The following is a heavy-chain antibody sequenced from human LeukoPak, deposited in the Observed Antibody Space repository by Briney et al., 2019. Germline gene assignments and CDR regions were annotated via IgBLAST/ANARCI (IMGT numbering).Heavy chain of an antibody. CDR2: IYYSGST. D-gene: IGHD2-2*01. V-gene: IGHV4-30-4*08. J-gene: IGHJ5*02. CDR3: ARYCSSSGSGWFDP. CDR1: GGSISDTSYY. Sequence: SETLSLTCNVSGGSISDTSYYWGWIRQPPGKGLEWIGYIYYSGSTYYNPSRKSPVTISVDTSKNQFSLKLTSVTAADTAVYYCARYCSSSGSGWFDPWGQGTLVTVSS.